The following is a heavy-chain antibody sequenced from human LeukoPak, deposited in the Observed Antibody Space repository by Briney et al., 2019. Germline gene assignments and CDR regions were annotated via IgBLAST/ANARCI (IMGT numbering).Heavy chain of an antibody. D-gene: IGHD6-19*01. CDR1: GFTFSSYG. Sequence: GGSLRLSCAASGFTFSSYGMHWVRQAPGKGLEWVAVIWYDGSNKYYADSVKGRFTISRDNSKNTLYLQMNSLRAEDTAVYYCARETTSSGWPDFDYWGQGTLVTVSS. V-gene: IGHV3-33*01. CDR3: ARETTSSGWPDFDY. J-gene: IGHJ4*02. CDR2: IWYDGSNK.